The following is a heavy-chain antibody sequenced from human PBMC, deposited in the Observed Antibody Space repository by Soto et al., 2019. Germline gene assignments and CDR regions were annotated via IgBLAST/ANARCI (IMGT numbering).Heavy chain of an antibody. D-gene: IGHD4-4*01. CDR1: GDSISTDY. CDR2: IYYSGST. J-gene: IGHJ6*02. CDR3: ARDRTTFSYYYGMDV. V-gene: IGHV4-59*12. Sequence: PSETLSLTCTVSGDSISTDYWSWIRQPPGRGLEWIGFIYYSGSTNYNPSLNSRVTISVDTSKNQFSLKLSSVTAADTAVYYCARDRTTFSYYYGMDVWGQGTTVTVS.